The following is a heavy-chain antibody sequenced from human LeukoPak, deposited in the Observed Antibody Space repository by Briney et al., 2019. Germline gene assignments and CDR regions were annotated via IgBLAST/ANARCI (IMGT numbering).Heavy chain of an antibody. CDR3: ERSSTSCFDY. J-gene: IGHJ4*02. D-gene: IGHD2-2*01. CDR2: ISGSGGSK. V-gene: IGHV3-23*01. CDR1: GFTFSSYA. Sequence: QPGGSLRLSCAASGFTFSSYAMSLVRQAPGKGLEWVSAISGSGGSKYYADSGKGRFTISRSKSKNTLYLQMISLRAADTAVYSCERSSTSCFDYWGQGTLVTVSS.